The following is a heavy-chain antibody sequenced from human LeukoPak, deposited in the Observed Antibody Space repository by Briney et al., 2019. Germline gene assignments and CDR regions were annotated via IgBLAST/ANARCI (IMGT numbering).Heavy chain of an antibody. J-gene: IGHJ4*02. CDR2: ISYDGSNK. D-gene: IGHD3-3*01. CDR1: GFTFSSYA. CDR3: ARDPGDFWMPGFDY. V-gene: IGHV3-30-3*01. Sequence: PGGSLRLSCAASGFTFSSYAMHWVRQAPGKGLEWVAVISYDGSNKYYADSVKGRFTISRDNSKNTLYLQMNSLRAEDTAVYYCARDPGDFWMPGFDYWGQGTLVTVSS.